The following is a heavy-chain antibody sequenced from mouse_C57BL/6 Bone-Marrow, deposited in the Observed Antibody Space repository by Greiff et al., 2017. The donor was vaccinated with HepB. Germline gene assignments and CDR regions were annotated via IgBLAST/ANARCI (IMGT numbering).Heavy chain of an antibody. CDR1: GYSITSGYY. D-gene: IGHD1-1*01. V-gene: IGHV3-6*01. CDR3: AREGRDYYGSSY. Sequence: VQLKESGPGLVKPSQSLSLTCSVTGYSITSGYYWNWIRQFPGNKLEWMGYISYDGSNNYNPSLKNRISITRDTSKNQFFLKLNSVTTEDTATYYCAREGRDYYGSSYWGQGTTLTVSS. J-gene: IGHJ2*01. CDR2: ISYDGSN.